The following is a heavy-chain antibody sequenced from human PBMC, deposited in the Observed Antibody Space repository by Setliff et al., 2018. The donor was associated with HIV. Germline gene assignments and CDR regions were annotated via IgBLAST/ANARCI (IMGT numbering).Heavy chain of an antibody. CDR2: ITWSGDRA. J-gene: IGHJ3*02. CDR3: ARQNGDAFDI. CDR1: GFNFEDYG. Sequence: GGSLRLSCVASGFNFEDYGMAWFRQTAGKGLEWVSAITWSGDRADYADSVKGRFTISRDNAKNSLYLQMNSLRAEDTAVYYCARQNGDAFDIWGQGTMVTVSS. D-gene: IGHD2-8*01. V-gene: IGHV3-20*04.